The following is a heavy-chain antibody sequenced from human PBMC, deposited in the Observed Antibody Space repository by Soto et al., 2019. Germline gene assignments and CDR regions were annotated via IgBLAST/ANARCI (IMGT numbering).Heavy chain of an antibody. CDR3: ATAYYDSRGFQDR. D-gene: IGHD3-22*01. J-gene: IGHJ5*02. Sequence: PGGSLRLSCAASGFTFTTAWINWVRQAPGKGLEWVSAISGSGGSTYYADSVKGRFTISRDNSEKTLYLQMNSLRAEDTATYFCATAYYDSRGFQDRWGQGTLVTVSS. CDR1: GFTFTTAW. V-gene: IGHV3-23*01. CDR2: ISGSGGST.